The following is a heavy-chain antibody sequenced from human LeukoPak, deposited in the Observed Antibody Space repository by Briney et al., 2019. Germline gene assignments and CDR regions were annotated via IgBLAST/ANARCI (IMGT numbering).Heavy chain of an antibody. J-gene: IGHJ4*02. CDR3: ARAHCSSTTCCPGY. D-gene: IGHD2-2*01. V-gene: IGHV1-2*02. CDR2: INPNSGGT. Sequence: ASVKVSCKASGYIFSGYYMYWVRQAPGQGLEWMGWINPNSGGTENAQKFQGRVTMTRDTSISTAYMEVSRLTSDDTAVYYCARAHCSSTTCCPGYWGQGTLVTVSS. CDR1: GYIFSGYY.